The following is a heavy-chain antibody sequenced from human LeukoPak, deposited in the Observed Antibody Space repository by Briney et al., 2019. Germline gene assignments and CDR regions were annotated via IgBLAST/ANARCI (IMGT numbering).Heavy chain of an antibody. Sequence: GGSLRLSCAASGFTFSGYGMHWVRQAPGKGLEWVAVISYDGPNKNYADSVKGRFTISRDNSKNTLYLQMNSLRAEDTAVYYCARGVRIAVAGNIDYWGQGTLVTVSS. CDR1: GFTFSGYG. J-gene: IGHJ4*02. CDR2: ISYDGPNK. CDR3: ARGVRIAVAGNIDY. D-gene: IGHD6-19*01. V-gene: IGHV3-30*19.